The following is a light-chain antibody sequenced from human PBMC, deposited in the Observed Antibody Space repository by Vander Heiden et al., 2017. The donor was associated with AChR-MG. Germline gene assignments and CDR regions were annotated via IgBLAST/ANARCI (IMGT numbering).Light chain of an antibody. CDR2: GAS. CDR3: QQYNNWPPIP. V-gene: IGKV3-15*01. CDR1: QSVSSK. Sequence: EIVMTQPPATLSVSPGERPTLSCRASQSVSSKLAWYQQKPGQAPRLLIYGASTRATGIPARFSGSGSGTEFTLTISSLQSEDFAVYYCQQYNNWPPIPFGQGTRLEIK. J-gene: IGKJ5*01.